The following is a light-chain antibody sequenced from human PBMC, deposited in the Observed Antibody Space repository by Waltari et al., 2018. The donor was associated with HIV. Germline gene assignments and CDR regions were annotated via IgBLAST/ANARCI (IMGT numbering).Light chain of an antibody. V-gene: IGLV7-46*01. J-gene: IGLJ3*02. Sequence: QAVVTQEPSLTVSPGGTVTLTCGSNTGAVTSGHYHYWFQQKPGQAPRTLIYDTSNKHSWTPARFSGSLLGGKAALTLSVAQPEDEAEYYCLLSYSDTRGGVFGGGTKLTVL. CDR1: TGAVTSGHY. CDR2: DTS. CDR3: LLSYSDTRGGV.